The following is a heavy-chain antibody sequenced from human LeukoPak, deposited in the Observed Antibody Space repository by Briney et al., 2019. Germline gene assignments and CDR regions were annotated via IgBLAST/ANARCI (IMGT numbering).Heavy chain of an antibody. CDR1: GGSISGYY. D-gene: IGHD1-26*01. CDR2: IYSSGTT. Sequence: SETLSLTCQVSGGSISGYYWSWIRQPPGKGLEWIGYIYSSGTTNYNPSLKSRVTISVDTSKSQFSLNLSSVTAADTAVYYCARHSGSYLPYFDYWGQGTLVTVSS. J-gene: IGHJ4*02. V-gene: IGHV4-59*08. CDR3: ARHSGSYLPYFDY.